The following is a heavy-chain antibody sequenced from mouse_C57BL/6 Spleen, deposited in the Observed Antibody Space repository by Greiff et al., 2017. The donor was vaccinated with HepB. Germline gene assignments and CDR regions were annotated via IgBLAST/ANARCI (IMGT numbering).Heavy chain of an antibody. D-gene: IGHD1-2*01. J-gene: IGHJ1*03. CDR3: ARVGGYEYFDV. V-gene: IGHV1-80*01. CDR2: IYPGDGDT. CDR1: GYAFSSYW. Sequence: QVQLLQSGAELVKPGASVKISCKASGYAFSSYWMNWVKQRPGKGLEWIGQIYPGDGDTNYNGKFKGKATLSADKTSSTAYLQLSSLTSEASAVYFCARVGGYEYFDVWGTGTTVTVSS.